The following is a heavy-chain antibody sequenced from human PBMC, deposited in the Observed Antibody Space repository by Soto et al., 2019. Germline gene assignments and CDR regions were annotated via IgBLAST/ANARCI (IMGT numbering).Heavy chain of an antibody. CDR2: ISSSSSYT. CDR3: ARDDPIATSRPKDAFDF. CDR1: GFNFTDFY. V-gene: IGHV3-11*06. Sequence: QVQLEESGGGLVKPGESLRLACAASGFNFTDFYMSWIRQAPGKGLEWISNISSSSSYTDYAESVKGRFTISRDNAKSTLCLQMNSLRAEDTAVYYCARDDPIATSRPKDAFDFWGQGTMVTVSS. J-gene: IGHJ3*01. D-gene: IGHD6-13*01.